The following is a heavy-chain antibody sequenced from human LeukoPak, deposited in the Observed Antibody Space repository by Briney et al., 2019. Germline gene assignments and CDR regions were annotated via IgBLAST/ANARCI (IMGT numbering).Heavy chain of an antibody. CDR1: GGSISSYY. D-gene: IGHD6-6*01. CDR2: LYYSGST. CDR3: AREYSSSFVTYYFDY. Sequence: SETLSLSCTVSGGSISSYYWSWIRQPPGKGLEWIGYLYYSGSTNYNPSLKSRVTISVDTSKNQFSLKLSSVTAADTAVYYCAREYSSSFVTYYFDYWGQGTLVTVSS. J-gene: IGHJ4*02. V-gene: IGHV4-59*12.